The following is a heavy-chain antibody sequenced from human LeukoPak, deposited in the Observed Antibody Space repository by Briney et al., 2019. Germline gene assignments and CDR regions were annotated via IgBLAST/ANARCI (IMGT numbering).Heavy chain of an antibody. D-gene: IGHD4-23*01. V-gene: IGHV3-7*03. CDR1: GFTFSSYW. CDR2: IKQDGSEK. Sequence: PGGSLRLSCAASGFTFSSYWMSWVRQAPGKGLEWVANIKQDGSEKYYVDSVKGRFTISRDNSKNTLYLQMNSLRAEDTAVYYCAKDDGGGDDYRGVMSYFDYWGQGTLVTVSS. J-gene: IGHJ4*02. CDR3: AKDDGGGDDYRGVMSYFDY.